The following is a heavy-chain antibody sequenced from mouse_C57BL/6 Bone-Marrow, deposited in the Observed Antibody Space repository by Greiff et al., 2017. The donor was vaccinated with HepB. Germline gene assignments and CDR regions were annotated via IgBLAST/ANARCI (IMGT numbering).Heavy chain of an antibody. CDR3: ARSGSSYDYAMDY. V-gene: IGHV1-50*01. CDR1: GYTFTSYW. D-gene: IGHD1-1*01. CDR2: IDPSDSYT. Sequence: QVQLKQPGAELMKPGASVKLSCKASGYTFTSYWMQWVKQRPGQGLEWIGEIDPSDSYTNYNQKFKGKATLTVDTSSSTAYMQLSSLTSEDSAVYYCARSGSSYDYAMDYWGQGTSVTVSS. J-gene: IGHJ4*01.